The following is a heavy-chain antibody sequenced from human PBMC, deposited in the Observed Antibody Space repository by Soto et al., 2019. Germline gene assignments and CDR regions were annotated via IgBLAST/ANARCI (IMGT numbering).Heavy chain of an antibody. D-gene: IGHD3-10*01. Sequence: QITLKESGPTLVKPTQTLTLTCNFSGFSLTANGVGVGWIRQPPGKALEWLALIYWDVDKRYTPSLKSRLTITKDTSKNQVVPTMTNMDPVDTATYYCAHDDVGQRGFNYWGQGILVTVSS. CDR3: AHDDVGQRGFNY. CDR2: IYWDVDK. V-gene: IGHV2-5*02. CDR1: GFSLTANGVG. J-gene: IGHJ4*02.